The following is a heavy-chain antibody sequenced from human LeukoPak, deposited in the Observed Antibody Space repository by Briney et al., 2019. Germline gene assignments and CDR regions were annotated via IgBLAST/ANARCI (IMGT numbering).Heavy chain of an antibody. CDR2: IYSGGST. D-gene: IGHD2-2*01. Sequence: PGGSLRLSCAASGFTVSSNYMSWVRQAPGKGLEWVSVIYSGGSTYYADSVKGRFTISRDNSKNTLYLQMNSLRAEDTAVYYCAKYQLLSGGEGFDPWGQGTLVTVSS. V-gene: IGHV3-53*01. CDR3: AKYQLLSGGEGFDP. J-gene: IGHJ5*02. CDR1: GFTVSSNY.